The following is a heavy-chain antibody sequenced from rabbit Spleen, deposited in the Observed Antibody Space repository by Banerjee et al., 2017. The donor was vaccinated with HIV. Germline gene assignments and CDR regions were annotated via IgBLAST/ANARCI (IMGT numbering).Heavy chain of an antibody. CDR3: ARGSATMTMVITGYYFNL. Sequence: QEQLVESGGGLVQPEGSLTLTCKVSGFSFSSSGYLCWVRQAPGKGLECIACIYAGDGSTYYASWAKGRFTISKPSSTTVTLQMTSLTAADTATYFCARGSATMTMVITGYYFNLWGQGTLVTVS. CDR2: IYAGDGST. J-gene: IGHJ4*01. D-gene: IGHD2-1*01. V-gene: IGHV1S45*01. CDR1: GFSFSSSGY.